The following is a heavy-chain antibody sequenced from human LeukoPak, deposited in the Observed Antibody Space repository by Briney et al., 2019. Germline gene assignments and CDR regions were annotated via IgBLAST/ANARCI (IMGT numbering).Heavy chain of an antibody. D-gene: IGHD6-19*01. V-gene: IGHV3-30-3*01. J-gene: IGHJ5*02. CDR2: ISYDGSNK. CDR3: ARDRRMEWLDPPNWFDP. Sequence: GGSLRLSCAASGVTFCSYAMRCGRAAPGEGLGSVAVISYDGSNKYYAEAVKGRFTISRDNSKNTLYLQMNSLRAEDTAAYYCARDRRMEWLDPPNWFDPWGQRTLVTVSS. CDR1: GVTFCSYA.